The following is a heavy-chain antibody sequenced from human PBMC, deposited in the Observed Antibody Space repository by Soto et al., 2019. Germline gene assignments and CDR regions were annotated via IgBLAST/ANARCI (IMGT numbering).Heavy chain of an antibody. D-gene: IGHD2-8*01. J-gene: IGHJ5*02. CDR1: GFTLSNYA. V-gene: IGHV3-23*01. Sequence: GGSLRLSCAASGFTLSNYAMSWVRQAPGKGLEWVSAISISGGSTYYADSVKGRFTISRDSSKNTLYLQMNSLRAEDTAVYYCARDMHAGFTHHFDPWGQGTLVTVSS. CDR3: ARDMHAGFTHHFDP. CDR2: ISISGGST.